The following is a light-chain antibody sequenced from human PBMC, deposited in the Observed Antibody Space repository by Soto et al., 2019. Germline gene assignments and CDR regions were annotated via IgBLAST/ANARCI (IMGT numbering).Light chain of an antibody. V-gene: IGLV2-14*01. J-gene: IGLJ1*01. Sequence: QSALTQPASVSGSPGQSITISCTGTSSDVGAYNSVSWYQQYPGKAPKLMIYDVKNRPSGVSNRFSGSKSGNTASLTISGLQAEDEADYHCSSYTASTTLGYVFGTGTKLTVL. CDR2: DVK. CDR1: SSDVGAYNS. CDR3: SSYTASTTLGYV.